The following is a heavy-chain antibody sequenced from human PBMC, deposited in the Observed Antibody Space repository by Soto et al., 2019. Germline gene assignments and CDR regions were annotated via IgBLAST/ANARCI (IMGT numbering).Heavy chain of an antibody. V-gene: IGHV6-1*01. Sequence: SQTLSQTCAISVDSVSSNSAARSLIQQPPSRGLEWLGSTYYRSKWYNDYAVSVKSRITINPDTSKNQFSLQLNSVTPEDTAVYYCARDSPPSGYCSSTSCPMEGWFDPWGQGTLVTVSS. CDR1: VDSVSSNSAA. J-gene: IGHJ5*02. CDR3: ARDSPPSGYCSSTSCPMEGWFDP. CDR2: TYYRSKWYN. D-gene: IGHD2-2*01.